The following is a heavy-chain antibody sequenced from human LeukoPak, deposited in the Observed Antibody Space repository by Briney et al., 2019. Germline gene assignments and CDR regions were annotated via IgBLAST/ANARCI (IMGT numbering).Heavy chain of an antibody. V-gene: IGHV1-2*02. Sequence: ASVKVSCKASGYTFTDYYIHWVRQALGQGLEWMGWINPSSGGTNYAQKFQGRVTVTRVTSINTAYMELTRLTSDDTAVYYCASVYSGYDLAQLDYWGQGTLVTVSS. CDR1: GYTFTDYY. CDR3: ASVYSGYDLAQLDY. J-gene: IGHJ4*02. CDR2: INPSSGGT. D-gene: IGHD5-12*01.